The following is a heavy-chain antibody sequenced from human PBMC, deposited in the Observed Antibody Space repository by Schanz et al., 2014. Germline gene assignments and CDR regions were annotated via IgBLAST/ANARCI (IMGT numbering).Heavy chain of an antibody. CDR1: GGSFSSGPFY. D-gene: IGHD2-2*01. Sequence: QLQLPASGPGLVRPSETLSLTCTVYGGSFSSGPFYWGWIRQPPGKGLEWLGSAYYRGSTYYSPSLKSRVSISMDGSKSQFSLKLRSVTAADTAVYYCARVGSRPGYNYGMDVWGQGTMVTVSS. CDR3: ARVGSRPGYNYGMDV. CDR2: AYYRGST. J-gene: IGHJ6*02. V-gene: IGHV4-39*07.